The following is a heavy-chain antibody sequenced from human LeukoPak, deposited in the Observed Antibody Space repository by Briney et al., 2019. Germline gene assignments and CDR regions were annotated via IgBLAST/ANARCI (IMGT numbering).Heavy chain of an antibody. CDR1: GGTFSSYA. Sequence: EASVKVSCKASGGTFSSYAISWVRQAPGQGLEWMGRIIPILGIANYAQKFQGRVTITADKSTSTAYMELSSLRSEDTAVYYCALSIAVAGTFDYWGQGTLVTVSS. J-gene: IGHJ4*02. V-gene: IGHV1-69*04. D-gene: IGHD6-19*01. CDR3: ALSIAVAGTFDY. CDR2: IIPILGIA.